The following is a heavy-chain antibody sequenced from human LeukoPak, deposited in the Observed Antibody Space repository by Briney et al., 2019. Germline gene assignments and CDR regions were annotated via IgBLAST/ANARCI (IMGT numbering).Heavy chain of an antibody. V-gene: IGHV4-59*01. CDR3: ASLYYYDSSGYYFDY. J-gene: IGHJ4*02. CDR2: IYYSGST. D-gene: IGHD3-22*01. Sequence: SETLSLTCTVSGGSIRSYYWSWIRQPPGKGLEWIGYIYYSGSTNYNPSLKSRVTISGDTSKKQFFLKLSSVTAADTAVYYCASLYYYDSSGYYFDYWGQGTLVTDPS. CDR1: GGSIRSYY.